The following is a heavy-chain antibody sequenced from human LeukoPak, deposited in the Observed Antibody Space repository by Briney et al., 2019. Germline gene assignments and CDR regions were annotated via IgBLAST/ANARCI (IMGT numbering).Heavy chain of an antibody. D-gene: IGHD5-18*01. CDR3: ARDRSYGSFNY. Sequence: GGTLRLSCAASGFTFSSFEMNWVRQAPGKGLEWVSYISSSGSTIYYADSVKGRFTISRDNAKNSLYLQMSSLRAEDTAVYYCARDRSYGSFNYWGQGTLVTVSS. CDR2: ISSSGSTI. V-gene: IGHV3-48*03. J-gene: IGHJ4*02. CDR1: GFTFSSFE.